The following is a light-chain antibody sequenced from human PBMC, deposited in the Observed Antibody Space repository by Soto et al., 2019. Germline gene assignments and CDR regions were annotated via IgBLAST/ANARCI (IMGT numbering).Light chain of an antibody. J-gene: IGKJ1*01. CDR1: QSVADSY. Sequence: EVVLTQSPGTLYLSTGERATLSCRARQSVADSYFAWYQQKPGRAHRLLFYAATRRATGIPDRFSGSGSGTDFSLTISTLEPEDFAVYYCHHFGSSPEKFGQGTKLE. V-gene: IGKV3-20*01. CDR3: HHFGSSPEK. CDR2: AAT.